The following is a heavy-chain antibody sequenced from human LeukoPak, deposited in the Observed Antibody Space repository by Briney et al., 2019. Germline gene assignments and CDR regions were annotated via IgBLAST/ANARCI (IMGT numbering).Heavy chain of an antibody. J-gene: IGHJ4*02. V-gene: IGHV1-69*13. CDR2: IIPIFATA. CDR3: ARGRPHGNDY. Sequence: WASVKVSCKASGGTFSSYAISWVRQAPGQGLEWMGGIIPIFATANYAQKFQGRVTITADESTSTAYMELSSLRSEDTTVYYCARGRPHGNDYWGQGTLVTVSS. CDR1: GGTFSSYA. D-gene: IGHD4-23*01.